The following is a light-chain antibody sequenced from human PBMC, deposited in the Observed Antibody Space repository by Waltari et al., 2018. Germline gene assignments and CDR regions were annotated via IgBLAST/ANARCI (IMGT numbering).Light chain of an antibody. CDR1: SGSLARNY. V-gene: IGLV6-57*02. CDR2: EDN. Sequence: FMLTQPPSVSESPGKMVTTPRTGSSGSLARNYVQWYQQRPGSAPTTVIYEDNQRPSGVPDRFSGSSDSSSNSASLTISGLKTEDEADYYCQSYDSSNVVFGGGTKLTVL. CDR3: QSYDSSNVV. J-gene: IGLJ2*01.